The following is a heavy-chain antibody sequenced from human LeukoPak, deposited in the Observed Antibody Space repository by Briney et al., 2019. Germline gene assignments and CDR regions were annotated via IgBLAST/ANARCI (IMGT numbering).Heavy chain of an antibody. CDR3: SRPREGDGGGEFDY. D-gene: IGHD3-16*01. CDR1: GFTCSSFW. J-gene: IGHJ4*02. Sequence: GGSLTRSGAASGFTCSSFWWMWLAPAQGKGREGWANIKQDGSEKYYVDSGKGRFTISRDNAKSSLYLQMNSLRAEDTAVYCCSRPREGDGGGEFDYWGQGTLVTVSS. CDR2: IKQDGSEK. V-gene: IGHV3-7*02.